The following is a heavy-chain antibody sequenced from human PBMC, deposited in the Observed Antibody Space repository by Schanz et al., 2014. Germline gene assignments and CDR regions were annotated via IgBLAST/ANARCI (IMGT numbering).Heavy chain of an antibody. V-gene: IGHV1-18*01. CDR2: ISTSIGNT. CDR1: GYTFTSYG. D-gene: IGHD6-13*01. J-gene: IGHJ6*02. CDR3: ATDHIAAAGSQYFYYYGMGV. Sequence: QVQLVQSGAEVKKPGASVKVSCKASGYTFTSYGITWVRQAPGQGLEWIGWISTSIGNTNYAQKFQGRVTMTEDTSTDTAYMELSSLRSEDTAVYYCATDHIAAAGSQYFYYYGMGVWGQGTTVTVSS.